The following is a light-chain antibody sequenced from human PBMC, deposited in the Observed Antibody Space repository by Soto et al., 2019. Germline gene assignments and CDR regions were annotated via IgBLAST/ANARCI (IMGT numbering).Light chain of an antibody. CDR2: SAS. CDR1: QGISSF. CDR3: QQLNSYPLT. V-gene: IGKV1-9*01. Sequence: DIQLTQSPSFLSAPVGDRVTITCRASQGISSFLAWYQQQPGKAPKLLIYSASTLQSGVPSRFSGSGSGTEFTLTIRSPQPEDFATYYCQQLNSYPLTFGQGTKVEI. J-gene: IGKJ1*01.